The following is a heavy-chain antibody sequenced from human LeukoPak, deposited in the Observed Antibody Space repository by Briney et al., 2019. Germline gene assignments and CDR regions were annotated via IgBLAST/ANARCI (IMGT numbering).Heavy chain of an antibody. J-gene: IGHJ4*02. Sequence: GASVKVSCKASGYIPTELSMHRVRQAPARGLERMGGCDPEDGETIYAQTPQGRVTTIEDPSTHTAYMQLSSLRSEDTAVYYCATGASIGYMPTFDYWGQGTLVTVSS. CDR3: ATGASIGYMPTFDY. V-gene: IGHV1-24*01. D-gene: IGHD3-22*01. CDR2: CDPEDGET. CDR1: GYIPTELS.